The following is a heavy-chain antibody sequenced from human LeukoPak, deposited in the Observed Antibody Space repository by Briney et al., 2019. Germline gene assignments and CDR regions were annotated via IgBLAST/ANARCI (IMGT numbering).Heavy chain of an antibody. Sequence: AAVKVSCKPSGYTFTAYYMHLVRQAPGPRHEWMGWISHNSECTNYAQKFQGRVTMTRATSISTAYMELGRLRSDDTAVYYCARDRGAVVGIFDYWGQGTLVTVSS. D-gene: IGHD6-19*01. CDR2: ISHNSECT. CDR1: GYTFTAYY. CDR3: ARDRGAVVGIFDY. V-gene: IGHV1-2*02. J-gene: IGHJ4*02.